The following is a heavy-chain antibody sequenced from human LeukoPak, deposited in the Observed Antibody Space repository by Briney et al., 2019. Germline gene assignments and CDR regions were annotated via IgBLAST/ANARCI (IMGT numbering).Heavy chain of an antibody. V-gene: IGHV4-34*01. CDR1: GGSFSGYY. D-gene: IGHD6-19*01. CDR2: IDHSGCT. J-gene: IGHJ4*02. Sequence: SETLSVTCAVYGGSFSGYYWSWIRQPPGKGLEWIAEIDHSGCTNFNRSLKSRITISVDTSKKHFSLKLSSVTAADTAVYYCARKGLTKPLSVAVDFDSWGQGTLVTVSS. CDR3: ARKGLTKPLSVAVDFDS.